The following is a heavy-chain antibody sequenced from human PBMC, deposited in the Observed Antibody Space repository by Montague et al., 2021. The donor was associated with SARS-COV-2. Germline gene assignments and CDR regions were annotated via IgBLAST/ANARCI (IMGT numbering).Heavy chain of an antibody. V-gene: IGHV4-59*08. CDR2: IYYSGSA. J-gene: IGHJ3*02. Sequence: SETLSLTCTVSGGSISSYYWSWIRQPPEKGLERIGYIYYSGSAYYNPSLKSRITISLDTSKNQFSLKLTFVSAADTAVYYCARVQYSGYEDGFDIWGQGTLVTVSS. CDR1: GGSISSYY. CDR3: ARVQYSGYEDGFDI. D-gene: IGHD5-12*01.